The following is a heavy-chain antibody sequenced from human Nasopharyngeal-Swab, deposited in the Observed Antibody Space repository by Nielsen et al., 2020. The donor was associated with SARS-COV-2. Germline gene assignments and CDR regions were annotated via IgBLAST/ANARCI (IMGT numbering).Heavy chain of an antibody. Sequence: GGSLRLSCAASGFTFSNAWMSWVRQAPGKGLEWVGRIKSKTDGGTTDYAAPVKGGFTISRDDSKNTLYLQMNSLKTEDTAVYYCTTDSRVVPAAIRYYYGMDVWGQGTTVTVSS. J-gene: IGHJ6*02. CDR2: IKSKTDGGTT. CDR3: TTDSRVVPAAIRYYYGMDV. V-gene: IGHV3-15*01. D-gene: IGHD2-2*01. CDR1: GFTFSNAW.